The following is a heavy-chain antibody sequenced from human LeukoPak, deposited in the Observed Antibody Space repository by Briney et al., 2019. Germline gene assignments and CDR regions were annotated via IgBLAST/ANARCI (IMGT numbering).Heavy chain of an antibody. CDR2: MNPNSGNT. J-gene: IGHJ4*02. V-gene: IGHV1-8*01. D-gene: IGHD1-26*01. Sequence: GASVKVSCKTSGYTFPSYDIYWVRQATGQGLEWMGWMNPNSGNTGYAQKFQGRVTITRNTSITTAYMELSSLRSEDTAVYFCARGPKWSGSYYYFDFWGQGTLVTVSS. CDR3: ARGPKWSGSYYYFDF. CDR1: GYTFPSYD.